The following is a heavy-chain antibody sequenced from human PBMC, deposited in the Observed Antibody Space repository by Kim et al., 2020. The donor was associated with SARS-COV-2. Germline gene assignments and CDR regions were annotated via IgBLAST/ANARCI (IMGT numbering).Heavy chain of an antibody. Sequence: VKGRFTRSRDTAKNSLYLKMNSLRAEDTAVYYCAREGDGYNFPYYYGMDVWGQGTTVTVSS. V-gene: IGHV3-11*06. J-gene: IGHJ6*02. D-gene: IGHD5-12*01. CDR3: AREGDGYNFPYYYGMDV.